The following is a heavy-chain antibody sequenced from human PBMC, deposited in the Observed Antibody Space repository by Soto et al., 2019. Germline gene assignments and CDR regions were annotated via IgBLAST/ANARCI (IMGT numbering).Heavy chain of an antibody. Sequence: EVQLGESGGGLVKPVGGRRVYCAASGFAFSSYSMNWLRQAPGKGLEWVASISSSSSDIYYADSVKGRITISRDNAKTALSLQMNSLRAEDTAVYDCAILVNVLQCFATTGAFDIWGQGTMVPVPS. D-gene: IGHD3-10*01. CDR2: ISSSSSDI. CDR3: AILVNVLQCFATTGAFDI. V-gene: IGHV3-21*01. J-gene: IGHJ3*02. CDR1: GFAFSSYS.